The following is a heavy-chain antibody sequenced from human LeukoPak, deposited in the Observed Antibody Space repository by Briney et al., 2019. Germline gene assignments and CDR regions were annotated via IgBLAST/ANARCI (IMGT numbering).Heavy chain of an antibody. J-gene: IGHJ4*02. D-gene: IGHD5-12*01. CDR2: INPNSGGT. CDR1: GYTFTGYY. Sequence: ASVKVSCKASGYTFTGYYMHWVRQAPGQGPEWMGWINPNSGGTNYAQKFQGRVTMTRDTSISTAYMELSRLRSDDTAVYYCARDQGYSGYETDYWGQGTLVTVSS. CDR3: ARDQGYSGYETDY. V-gene: IGHV1-2*02.